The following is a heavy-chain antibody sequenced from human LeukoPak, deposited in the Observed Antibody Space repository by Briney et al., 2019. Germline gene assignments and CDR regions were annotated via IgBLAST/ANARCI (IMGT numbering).Heavy chain of an antibody. V-gene: IGHV3-33*01. CDR2: IRYDGSKK. CDR3: ARGFGELSLGFDY. Sequence: GGSLRLSCAASGFTFSRYGMHWVRQAPGKGLEWVAVIRYDGSKKYYADSVKGRFTTSRDNSKNTLYLQIISLRAEDTAVYYCARGFGELSLGFDYWGQGTLPTVSS. CDR1: GFTFSRYG. J-gene: IGHJ4*02. D-gene: IGHD3-10*01.